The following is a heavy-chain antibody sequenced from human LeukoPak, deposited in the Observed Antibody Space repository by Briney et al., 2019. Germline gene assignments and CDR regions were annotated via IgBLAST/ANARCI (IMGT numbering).Heavy chain of an antibody. CDR2: IYTSGST. D-gene: IGHD5-18*01. J-gene: IGHJ6*03. CDR3: ARGAAAAMEPYYYYMDV. Sequence: PSETLSLTCTVSGGSISSYYWSWIQQPAGKGLEWIGRIYTSGSTNYNPSLKSQVTMSVDTSKNQFSLKLSSVTAADTAVYYCARGAAAAMEPYYYYMDVWGKGTTVTVSS. CDR1: GGSISSYY. V-gene: IGHV4-4*07.